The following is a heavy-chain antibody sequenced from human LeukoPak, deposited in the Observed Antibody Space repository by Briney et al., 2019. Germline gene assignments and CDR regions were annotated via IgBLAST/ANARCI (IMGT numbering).Heavy chain of an antibody. J-gene: IGHJ4*02. CDR2: IYYSGST. Sequence: SETLSLTCTVSGGSISSSSYYWGWIRQPPGKGLEWIGGIYYSGSTYYNPYLKSRVTISVDTSKNQFSLKLSSVTAADTAVYYCARQRYSSGWYVFDYWGQGTLVTVSS. CDR1: GGSISSSSYY. D-gene: IGHD6-19*01. V-gene: IGHV4-39*01. CDR3: ARQRYSSGWYVFDY.